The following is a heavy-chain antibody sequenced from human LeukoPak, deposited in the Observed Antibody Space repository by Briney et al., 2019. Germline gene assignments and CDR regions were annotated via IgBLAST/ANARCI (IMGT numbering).Heavy chain of an antibody. V-gene: IGHV3-9*01. D-gene: IGHD1-26*01. CDR2: ISWNSGSI. J-gene: IGHJ4*02. Sequence: PGGSLRLSCVASGFTFDDYAMHWVRQAPGKGLEWVSGISWNSGSIGYADSVKGRFTISRDNAKNSLYLQMNSLRAEDTALYYCAKDQNPQIVGAIDYWGQGTLVTVSS. CDR1: GFTFDDYA. CDR3: AKDQNPQIVGAIDY.